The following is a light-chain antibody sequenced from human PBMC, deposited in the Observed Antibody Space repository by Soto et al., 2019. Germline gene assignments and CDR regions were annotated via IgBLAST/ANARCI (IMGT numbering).Light chain of an antibody. CDR2: KAS. CDR1: QTISSW. J-gene: IGKJ1*01. Sequence: DIQRTQSPSTLSVSVGDRVTITCRASQTISSWLAWYQQKPGKAPKLLIYKASTLKSGVPSRFSGSGSGTDFTLTISSLQPEDFATYYCRQSYSTSWTFGQGTKVDIK. CDR3: RQSYSTSWT. V-gene: IGKV1-5*03.